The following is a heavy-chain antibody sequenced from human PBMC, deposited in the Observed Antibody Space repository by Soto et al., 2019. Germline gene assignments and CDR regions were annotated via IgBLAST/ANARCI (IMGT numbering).Heavy chain of an antibody. D-gene: IGHD4-17*01. Sequence: GGSLRLSCAASGFTFSSYAMSWVRQAPGKGLEWVSAISGSGGSTYYADSVKGRFTISRDNSKNTLYLQMNSLRAEDTAVYYCAKREGRDDYGDKPFSYYFDYWGQGTLVTVSS. CDR2: ISGSGGST. CDR3: AKREGRDDYGDKPFSYYFDY. V-gene: IGHV3-23*01. CDR1: GFTFSSYA. J-gene: IGHJ4*02.